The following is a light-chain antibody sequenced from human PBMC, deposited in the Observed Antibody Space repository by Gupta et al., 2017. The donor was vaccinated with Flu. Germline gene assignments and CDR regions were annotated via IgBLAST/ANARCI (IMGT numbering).Light chain of an antibody. CDR1: QSVRSTY. V-gene: IGKV3-20*01. J-gene: IGKJ2*01. Sequence: EVVLTQSPGSLSLSPGERATLSCRASQSVRSTYLAWYQQKPGQAPRLLIYGASNRATGIPDRFSGSGSGTDFTLTINRLEPEDFVMYYCQHDRYSPHTFGQGTKLDIK. CDR2: GAS. CDR3: QHDRYSPHT.